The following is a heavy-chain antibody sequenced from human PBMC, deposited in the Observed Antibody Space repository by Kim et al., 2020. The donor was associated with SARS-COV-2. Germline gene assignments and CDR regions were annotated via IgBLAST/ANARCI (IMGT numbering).Heavy chain of an antibody. CDR2: MNPNSGKT. J-gene: IGHJ6*02. D-gene: IGHD6-13*01. V-gene: IGHV1-8*01. CDR3: ARADKREPSSVSSCLLYYYYGMDV. Sequence: ASVKVSCKASGYTFTRYAINWVRQAPGQGLEWMGWMNPNSGKTGYAQKFQGRVTMTRNTSISTAYMELSSLRSEDTAVYYCARADKREPSSVSSCLLYYYYGMDVGGQGTTVTVSS. CDR1: GYTFTRYA.